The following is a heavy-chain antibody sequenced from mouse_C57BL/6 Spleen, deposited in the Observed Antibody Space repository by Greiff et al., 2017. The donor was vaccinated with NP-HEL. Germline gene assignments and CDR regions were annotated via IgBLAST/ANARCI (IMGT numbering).Heavy chain of an antibody. D-gene: IGHD1-1*01. J-gene: IGHJ4*01. V-gene: IGHV3-6*01. CDR2: LSYDGSN. CDR3: ARVNYYYGSSYEEGAMDY. Sequence: EVQLQQSGPGLVKPSQSLSLTCSVTGYSITSGYYWNWIRQFPGNKLEWMGYLSYDGSNNYNPSLKNRISITRDTSKNQFFLKLNSVTTEDTATYYCARVNYYYGSSYEEGAMDYWGQGTSVTVSS. CDR1: GYSITSGYY.